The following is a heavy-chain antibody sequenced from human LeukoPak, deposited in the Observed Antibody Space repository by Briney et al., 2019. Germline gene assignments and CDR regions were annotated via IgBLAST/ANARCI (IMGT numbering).Heavy chain of an antibody. CDR2: INQSGST. V-gene: IGHV4-34*01. J-gene: IGHJ4*02. CDR1: GGSFSGYY. Sequence: SDTLSLTCAVYGGSFSGYYWSWIRHPPGKGLEWIGEINQSGSTNYNPSLKSRVTISVGTSKIQFSLKLSSVTAADTAVYYCARPDYYGSGSYDYWGQGTLVTVSS. CDR3: ARPDYYGSGSYDY. D-gene: IGHD3-10*01.